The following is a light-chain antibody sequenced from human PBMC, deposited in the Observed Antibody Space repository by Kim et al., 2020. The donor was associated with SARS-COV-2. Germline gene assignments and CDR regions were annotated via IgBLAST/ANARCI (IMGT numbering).Light chain of an antibody. Sequence: ASVGYRVTITCRTTQSISSHLNWYQQTPGRAPKLLISAASTLQGGVPSRFSGSGSETDFTLTISSLQPEDFATYFCQQSYITPFTFGPGTKVDIK. CDR2: AAS. CDR3: QQSYITPFT. CDR1: QSISSH. J-gene: IGKJ3*01. V-gene: IGKV1-39*01.